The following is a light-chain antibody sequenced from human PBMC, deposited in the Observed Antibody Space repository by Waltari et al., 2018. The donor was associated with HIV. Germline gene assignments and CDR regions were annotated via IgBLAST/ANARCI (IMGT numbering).Light chain of an antibody. CDR2: SND. CDR3: ATWDDSLNGVL. CDR1: NSNVGSNA. J-gene: IGLJ2*01. V-gene: IGLV1-44*01. Sequence: QSILTQSPSASTAPGQGVTISCSGSNSNVGSNAVNWYQRLPGTAPKLLISSNDKRPSGVPDRVTGSKSGASASLAISGLQSEDEGDYYCATWDDSLNGVLFGGGTKVTVL.